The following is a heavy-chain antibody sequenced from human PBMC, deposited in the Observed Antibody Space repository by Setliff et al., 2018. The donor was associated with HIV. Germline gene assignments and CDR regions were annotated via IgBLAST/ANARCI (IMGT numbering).Heavy chain of an antibody. J-gene: IGHJ4*02. CDR1: GYTFTGYF. V-gene: IGHV1-2*02. D-gene: IGHD3-22*01. CDR3: AKNYFDTSGWSAVDY. Sequence: ASVKVSCKASGYTFTGYFIHWVRQAPGQGFEWMGWINPNTGNTHYPPSFQGRVTMTRDTSTTTAYMELSSLRSDDTAVYYCAKNYFDTSGWSAVDYWGQGTLVTVSS. CDR2: INPNTGNT.